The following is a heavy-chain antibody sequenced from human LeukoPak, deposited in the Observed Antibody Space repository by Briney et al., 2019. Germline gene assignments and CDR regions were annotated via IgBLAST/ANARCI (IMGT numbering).Heavy chain of an antibody. CDR2: IYYSGST. J-gene: IGHJ4*02. D-gene: IGHD6-13*01. CDR3: AWGGQQGPVDY. V-gene: IGHV4-39*07. Sequence: SETLSLTCTVSGGSISSSSYYWGWIRQPPGKGLEWIGSIYYSGSTYYNPSLKSRVTISVDTSKNQFSLKLSSVTAADTAVYYCAWGGQQGPVDYWGQGTLVTVSS. CDR1: GGSISSSSYY.